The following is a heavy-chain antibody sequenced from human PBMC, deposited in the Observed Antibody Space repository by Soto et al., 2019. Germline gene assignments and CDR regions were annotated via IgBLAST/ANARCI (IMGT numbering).Heavy chain of an antibody. J-gene: IGHJ4*03. CDR1: GFTFSSYE. CDR2: ISSSSSTI. CDR3: GQSGWYLALYDFWSGYYGVAQFYP. V-gene: IGHV3-48*03. Sequence: PGGSLRLSCAASGFTFSSYEMIWGRQAPGTGLELVSYISSSSSTIYYEDSVKGQFTISGDNAKNSLYLQMNNLRAEDKAVYYGGQSGWYLALYDFWSGYYGVAQFYPRGQGTLGTVSS. D-gene: IGHD3-3*01.